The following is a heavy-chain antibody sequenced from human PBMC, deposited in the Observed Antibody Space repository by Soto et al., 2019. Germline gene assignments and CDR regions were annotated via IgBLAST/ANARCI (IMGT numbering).Heavy chain of an antibody. D-gene: IGHD5-12*01. J-gene: IGHJ6*02. CDR1: GFTFSSYG. CDR3: ARDIVYGGYGYYYYGMDV. Sequence: QVQLVESGGGVVQPGRSLRLSCAASGFTFSSYGMHWVRQAPGKGLEWVAVIWYDGSNKYYADSVKGRFTISRDNSKNTLYLQMTSLRAEDTAVYYCARDIVYGGYGYYYYGMDVWGQGTTVTVSS. V-gene: IGHV3-33*01. CDR2: IWYDGSNK.